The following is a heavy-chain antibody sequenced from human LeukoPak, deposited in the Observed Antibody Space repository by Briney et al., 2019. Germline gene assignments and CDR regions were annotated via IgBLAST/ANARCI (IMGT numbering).Heavy chain of an antibody. Sequence: SLRLSCAASGFTFDDYAMHWVRQAPGKGLEWVSGISWNSGSIGYADSVKGRFTISRDNAKNSLYLQMNSLRAEDTALYYCAKDAYCSSTSCYGGMDVWGQGTTVTVSS. CDR1: GFTFDDYA. CDR2: ISWNSGSI. D-gene: IGHD2-2*01. CDR3: AKDAYCSSTSCYGGMDV. V-gene: IGHV3-9*01. J-gene: IGHJ6*02.